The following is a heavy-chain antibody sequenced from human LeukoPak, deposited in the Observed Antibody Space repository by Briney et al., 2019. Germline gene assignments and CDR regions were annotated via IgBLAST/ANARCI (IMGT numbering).Heavy chain of an antibody. V-gene: IGHV1-18*01. CDR2: INPYNGNT. D-gene: IGHD2-15*01. Sequence: ASVTVSCKASGYTFTNYGISWVRQAPGQGLEWMGWINPYNGNTKYVQKLQGRVTITTDTSTSTAYMELRSLRSDDTAVYYCASTYCSDGSCYWFSLDYWGQGTLVTVSS. J-gene: IGHJ4*02. CDR1: GYTFTNYG. CDR3: ASTYCSDGSCYWFSLDY.